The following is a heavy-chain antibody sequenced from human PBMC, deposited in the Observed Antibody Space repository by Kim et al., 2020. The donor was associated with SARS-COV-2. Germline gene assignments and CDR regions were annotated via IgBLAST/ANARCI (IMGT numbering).Heavy chain of an antibody. CDR3: ARRVTMVRGVLPFDY. Sequence: SETLSLTCTVSGGSISSSSYYWGWIRQPPGKGLEWIGSIYYSGSTYYNPSLKSRVTISVDTSKNQFSLKLSSVTAADTAVYYCARRVTMVRGVLPFDYWGQGTLVTVSS. D-gene: IGHD3-10*01. V-gene: IGHV4-39*01. J-gene: IGHJ4*02. CDR2: IYYSGST. CDR1: GGSISSSSYY.